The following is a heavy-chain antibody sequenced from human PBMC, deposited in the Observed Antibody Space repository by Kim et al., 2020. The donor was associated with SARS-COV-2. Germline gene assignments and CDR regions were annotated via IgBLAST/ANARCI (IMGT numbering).Heavy chain of an antibody. D-gene: IGHD6-13*01. Sequence: GGSLRLSCAASGFTVSSNYMSWVRQAPGKGLEWVSVIYSGGSTYYADSVKGRFTISRDNSKNTLYLQMNSLRAEDTAVYYCAREHYSSSWYGGLYYYYGMDVWGQGTTVTVSS. V-gene: IGHV3-53*01. CDR1: GFTVSSNY. J-gene: IGHJ6*02. CDR3: AREHYSSSWYGGLYYYYGMDV. CDR2: IYSGGST.